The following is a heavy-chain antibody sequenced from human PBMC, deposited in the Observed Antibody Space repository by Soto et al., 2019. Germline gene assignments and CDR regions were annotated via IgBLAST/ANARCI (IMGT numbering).Heavy chain of an antibody. CDR2: ISGSGGST. V-gene: IGHV3-23*01. CDR3: AKAPVVAVARPDY. J-gene: IGHJ4*02. D-gene: IGHD6-19*01. CDR1: GFTFSSYT. Sequence: PGGSLRLSCAASGFTFSSYTMSWVRQAPGKGLEWVSAISGSGGSTYYADSVKGRFTISRDNSKNTLYLQMNSLRAEDTAVYYCAKAPVVAVARPDYWGQGTLVTVSS.